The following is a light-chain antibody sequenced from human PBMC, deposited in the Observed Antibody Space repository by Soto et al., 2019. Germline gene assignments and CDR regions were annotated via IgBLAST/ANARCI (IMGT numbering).Light chain of an antibody. CDR2: EVN. CDR3: FSFTTISTNV. J-gene: IGLJ1*01. V-gene: IGLV2-14*01. CDR1: ISDIGAYDY. Sequence: QSALAQPASLSGSPGQSITISCTGTISDIGAYDYVSWFQQHPGKAPKLMISEVNNRPLGVFNRFSGSKSGNTAYLTISELQVEHEAEYFCFSFTTISTNVFGTGTKVTDL.